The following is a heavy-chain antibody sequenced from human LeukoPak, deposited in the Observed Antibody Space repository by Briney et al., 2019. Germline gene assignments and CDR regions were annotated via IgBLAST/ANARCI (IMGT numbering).Heavy chain of an antibody. J-gene: IGHJ3*02. CDR1: GFTFSSYA. CDR3: ARVQGGSYFVFDAFDI. V-gene: IGHV3-64*01. D-gene: IGHD1-26*01. CDR2: ISSNGGST. Sequence: PGGSLRLSCAASGFTFSSYAMHWVRQAPGKGLEYVSAISSNGGSTYYANSVKGRFTISRDNSKNTLYLQMGSLRAEDMAVYYCARVQGGSYFVFDAFDIWGQGTMVTVSS.